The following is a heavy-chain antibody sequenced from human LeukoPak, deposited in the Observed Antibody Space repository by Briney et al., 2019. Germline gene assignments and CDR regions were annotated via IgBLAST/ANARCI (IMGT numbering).Heavy chain of an antibody. V-gene: IGHV1-18*01. CDR3: ARDYGWELLPYYFDY. CDR1: GYSFSRKG. D-gene: IGHD1-26*01. J-gene: IGHJ4*02. CDR2: ISGYSGNP. Sequence: ASVKVSCKTSGYSFSRKGISWVRQAPGQGPEWMGWISGYSGNPNYAQNLQGRVTITTDTSTSTAYMELRSLRSDDTAVYYCARDYGWELLPYYFDYWGQGTLVTVSS.